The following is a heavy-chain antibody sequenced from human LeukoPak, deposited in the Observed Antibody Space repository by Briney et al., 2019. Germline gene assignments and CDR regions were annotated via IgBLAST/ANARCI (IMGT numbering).Heavy chain of an antibody. CDR2: ISSSSSYI. CDR1: GFTFSSYS. D-gene: IGHD5-18*01. J-gene: IGHJ4*02. CDR3: ARGQLWQHSDY. V-gene: IGHV3-21*01. Sequence: GGSLRLSCAASGFTFSSYSMNWVRQAPGKGREWGSSISSSSSYIYYADSVQGRFPISRGNAKNSLYLQMNSLRAEDTAVYYCARGQLWQHSDYWGQGTLVTVSS.